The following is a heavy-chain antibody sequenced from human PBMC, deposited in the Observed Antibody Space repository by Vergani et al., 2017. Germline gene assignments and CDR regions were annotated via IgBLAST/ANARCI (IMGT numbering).Heavy chain of an antibody. CDR2: IRSKAYGGTT. D-gene: IGHD4-17*01. V-gene: IGHV3-49*04. CDR3: ASPPYGDYRYFQH. Sequence: EVQLVESGGGLVQPGRSLRLSCTASGFTFGDYAMSWVRQAPGKGLEWVGFIRSKAYGGTTEYAASVKGRFTISRDDSKSIAYLQMNSLKTEDTAVYYCASPPYGDYRYFQHWGQGTLVTVSS. J-gene: IGHJ1*01. CDR1: GFTFGDYA.